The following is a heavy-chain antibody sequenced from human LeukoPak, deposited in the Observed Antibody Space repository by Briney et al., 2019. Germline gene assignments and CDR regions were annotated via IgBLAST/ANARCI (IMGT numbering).Heavy chain of an antibody. CDR1: GFTFSSYS. CDR2: ISSSSSYI. J-gene: IGHJ6*03. CDR3: ARDPYSGSYGDYYYYYMDV. Sequence: GGSLRLSCAASGFTFSSYSMNWGRQAPGKGLEWVSSISSSSSYIYYADSVKGRFTISRDNAKNSPYLQMNSLRAEDTAVYYCARDPYSGSYGDYYYYYMDVWGKGTTVTISS. V-gene: IGHV3-21*01. D-gene: IGHD1-26*01.